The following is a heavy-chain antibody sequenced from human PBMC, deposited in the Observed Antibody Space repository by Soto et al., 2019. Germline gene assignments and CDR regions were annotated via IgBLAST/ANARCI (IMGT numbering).Heavy chain of an antibody. CDR1: GFTLSAYW. CDR3: APDVSPGSSSLYLDAFDI. J-gene: IGHJ3*02. D-gene: IGHD6-13*01. V-gene: IGHV3-7*05. Sequence: EVQLEESGGDLVQPGGSLRLSCAASGFTLSAYWMTWVRQAPGKGLEWVANINRDGSKKSYLDSVRGRSTISRANVGNSLYLQMDSLRAHDTALYYSAPDVSPGSSSLYLDAFDIWGQGTRVTVSS. CDR2: INRDGSKK.